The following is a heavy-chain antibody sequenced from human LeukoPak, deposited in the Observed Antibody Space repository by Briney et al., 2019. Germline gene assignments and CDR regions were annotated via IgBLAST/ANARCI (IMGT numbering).Heavy chain of an antibody. Sequence: SETLSLTCTVSGGSISGSSYYWGWIRQPPGKGLEWIGSIYYSGSTYYNPSLKSRVTISVDTSKNQFSLKLSSVTAADTAVYYCASQDDYGDVGIDYWGQGTLVTVSS. V-gene: IGHV4-39*07. CDR3: ASQDDYGDVGIDY. J-gene: IGHJ4*02. CDR1: GGSISGSSYY. D-gene: IGHD4-17*01. CDR2: IYYSGST.